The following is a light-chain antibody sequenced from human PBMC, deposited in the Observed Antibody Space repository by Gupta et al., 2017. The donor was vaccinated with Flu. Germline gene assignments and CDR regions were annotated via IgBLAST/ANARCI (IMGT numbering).Light chain of an antibody. Sequence: QSALTQPASVSGSPGQSITISCTGISSDVGGYDDVSWYQQHPGKAPKLMIYDVTNRPSGVSNRFSGSKSGNTASLTISGLQAEDEADYYCSAYITTTLDVAFSGGTKLTVL. CDR1: SSDVGGYDD. V-gene: IGLV2-14*03. J-gene: IGLJ2*01. CDR2: DVT. CDR3: SAYITTTLDVA.